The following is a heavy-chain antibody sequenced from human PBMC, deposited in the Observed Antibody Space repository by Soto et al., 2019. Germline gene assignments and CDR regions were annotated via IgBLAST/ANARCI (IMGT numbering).Heavy chain of an antibody. CDR3: ARVPPTGYVYGDYDDDYYYYDYLDV. CDR2: IKQEGSEK. D-gene: IGHD4-17*01. CDR1: GFTFSSYW. J-gene: IGHJ6*03. V-gene: IGHV3-7*01. Sequence: HTGGSLRLSCAASGFTFSSYWMSWVRQAPGKGLEWVANIKQEGSEKYYVDSVKGRFTISRDNAKNSLYLQMNSLRAEDTAVYYFARVPPTGYVYGDYDDDYYYYDYLDVWGKGTTVTVS.